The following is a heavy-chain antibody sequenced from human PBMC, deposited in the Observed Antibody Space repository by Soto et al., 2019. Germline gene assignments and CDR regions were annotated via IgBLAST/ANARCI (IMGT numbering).Heavy chain of an antibody. CDR3: ARDSRPYCSGGSCYSVYYYYYGMDV. CDR1: GGTFSSYA. CDR2: IIPIFGTA. V-gene: IGHV1-69*01. Sequence: QVQLVQSGAEVQKPGSSVKVSCKASGGTFSSYAISWVRQAPGQGLEWMGGIIPIFGTANYAQKFQGRVTITADESTSADYMELSSLRSEDTAVYYCARDSRPYCSGGSCYSVYYYYYGMDVWGQGTTVTVSS. J-gene: IGHJ6*02. D-gene: IGHD2-15*01.